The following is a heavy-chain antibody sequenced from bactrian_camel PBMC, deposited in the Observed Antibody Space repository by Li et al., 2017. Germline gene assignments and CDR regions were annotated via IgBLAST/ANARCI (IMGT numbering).Heavy chain of an antibody. Sequence: EVQLVESGGGSVLAGGSLRLSCVVSGYIFRDPCMGWFRQAPGKERETVAAKYSALGISYYADSVKGRFTISRDNTKNTVALQMNSLKPEDTAMYYCAAARFCALSLRPADYRYWGQGTQVTVS. V-gene: IGHV3S40*01. CDR1: GYIFRDPC. J-gene: IGHJ4*01. D-gene: IGHD2*01. CDR2: KYSALGIS. CDR3: AAARFCALSLRPADYRY.